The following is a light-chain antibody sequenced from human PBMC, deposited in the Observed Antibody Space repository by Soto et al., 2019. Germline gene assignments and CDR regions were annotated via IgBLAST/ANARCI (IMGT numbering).Light chain of an antibody. V-gene: IGLV2-14*01. CDR1: SGDVGGYNY. CDR3: CSYTSSTTYV. J-gene: IGLJ1*01. Sequence: QSALTQPASVSGSPGQSITISCTGASGDVGGYNYVSWYQQRPGKAPKLMIFDVNNRPSGVSNRFSGSKSGNTASLTISGLQAEDEADYYCCSYTSSTTYVFGTGTKVTVL. CDR2: DVN.